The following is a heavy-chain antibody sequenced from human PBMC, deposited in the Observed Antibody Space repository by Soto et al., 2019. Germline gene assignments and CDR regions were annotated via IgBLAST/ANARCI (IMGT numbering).Heavy chain of an antibody. CDR2: IIPIFGTA. V-gene: IGHV1-69*13. CDR3: ARSVIAVAGQYYFDY. CDR1: GGTFSSYA. Sequence: ASVKVSCKASGGTFSSYAISWVRQAPGQGLEWMGGIIPIFGTANYAQKFQGRVTITADESTSTAYMELSSLRSEDTAVYYCARSVIAVAGQYYFDYWGQGTLVTVSS. J-gene: IGHJ4*02. D-gene: IGHD6-19*01.